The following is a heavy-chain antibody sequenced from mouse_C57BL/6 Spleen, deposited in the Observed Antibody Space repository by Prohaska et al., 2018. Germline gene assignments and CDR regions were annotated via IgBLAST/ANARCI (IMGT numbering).Heavy chain of an antibody. CDR2: IYWDDDK. Sequence: EYMGLIYWDDDKRYNPSLKSRLTISKDTSRNQVFLKITSVDTADTATYYCARSGYYGSSLYAMDYWGQGTSVTVSS. V-gene: IGHV8-12*01. D-gene: IGHD1-1*01. J-gene: IGHJ4*01. CDR3: ARSGYYGSSLYAMDY.